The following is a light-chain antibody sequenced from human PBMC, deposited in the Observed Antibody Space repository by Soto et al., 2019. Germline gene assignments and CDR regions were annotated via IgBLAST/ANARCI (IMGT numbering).Light chain of an antibody. CDR2: DAS. J-gene: IGKJ2*01. V-gene: IGKV1-33*01. Sequence: DIQMTQSPSSLSASVGDRVTITCQASQDINNYLNWFQQKPGQAPKLLIYDASNLQTGVPSRFSGSGSGTDFTFTISSXXPXXXXTXXXXXXXNVPRTFGQGTRLEI. CDR3: XXXXNVPRT. CDR1: QDINNY.